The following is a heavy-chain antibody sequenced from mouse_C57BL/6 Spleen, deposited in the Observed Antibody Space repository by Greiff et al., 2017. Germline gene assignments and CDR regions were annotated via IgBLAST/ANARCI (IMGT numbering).Heavy chain of an antibody. D-gene: IGHD2-4*01. CDR3: AKSNYEYDGYFDV. V-gene: IGHV2-5*01. CDR2: IWRGGST. Sequence: VKVVESGPGLVQPSQSLSITCTVSGFSLTSYGVHWVRQSPGKGLEWLGVIWRGGSTDYNAAFMSRLSITKDNSKSQVFFKMNSLQADDTAIYYCAKSNYEYDGYFDVWGTGTTVTVSS. CDR1: GFSLTSYG. J-gene: IGHJ1*03.